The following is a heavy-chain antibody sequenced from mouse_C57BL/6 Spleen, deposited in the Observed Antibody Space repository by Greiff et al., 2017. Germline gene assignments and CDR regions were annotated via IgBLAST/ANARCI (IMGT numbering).Heavy chain of an antibody. Sequence: QVQLQQPGAELVKPGASVKLSCKASGYTFTSYWMQWVKQRPGQGLEWIGEIDPSDSYTNYNQKFKGKATMTVDTSSSTAYMQLSSLTSEDSAVYYCARGITTVVAEGFAYWGQGTPVTVSA. J-gene: IGHJ3*01. CDR3: ARGITTVVAEGFAY. V-gene: IGHV1-50*01. D-gene: IGHD1-1*01. CDR1: GYTFTSYW. CDR2: IDPSDSYT.